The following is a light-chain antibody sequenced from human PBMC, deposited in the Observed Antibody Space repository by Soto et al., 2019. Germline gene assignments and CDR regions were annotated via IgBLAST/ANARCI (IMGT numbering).Light chain of an antibody. V-gene: IGLV1-40*01. J-gene: IGLJ3*02. Sequence: QAVVTQPPSVSGAPGQTVTISCTGSSSNIGAGYDVHWYQQLPGTAPKLLIYGNSNRPTGVPDRFSGSKSGTTASLAITGLQAEDEADYYCQSYETSSLWVFGGGTQLTVL. CDR2: GNS. CDR3: QSYETSSLWV. CDR1: SSNIGAGYD.